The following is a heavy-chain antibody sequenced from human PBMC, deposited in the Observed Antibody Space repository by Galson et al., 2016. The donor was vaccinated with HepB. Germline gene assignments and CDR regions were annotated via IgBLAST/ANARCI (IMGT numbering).Heavy chain of an antibody. J-gene: IGHJ4*02. CDR1: GFTFDDYA. CDR2: ITWDGRRA. CDR3: VRNEPPYDSSGYPGDY. D-gene: IGHD3-22*01. Sequence: SLRLSCAASGFTFDDYAMHWVRQPPGKGLEWVSLITWDGRRASYADSVRGRFTISRDNSKNSLFLQMKNLRVEDTAFYSCVRNEPPYDSSGYPGDYWGQGTLVTVSS. V-gene: IGHV3-43D*04.